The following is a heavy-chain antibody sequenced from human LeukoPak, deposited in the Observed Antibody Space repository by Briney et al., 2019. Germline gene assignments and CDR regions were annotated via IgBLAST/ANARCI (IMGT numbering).Heavy chain of an antibody. Sequence: RGESLKISCKGSGYSFTSYWIGWARQMPGKGLEWMGIIYPGDSDTRYSPSFQGQVTISADKSISTAYLQWSSLKASDTAMYYCARQGTMIVVEGAFDIWGQGTMVTVSS. J-gene: IGHJ3*02. CDR3: ARQGTMIVVEGAFDI. CDR2: IYPGDSDT. D-gene: IGHD3-22*01. V-gene: IGHV5-51*01. CDR1: GYSFTSYW.